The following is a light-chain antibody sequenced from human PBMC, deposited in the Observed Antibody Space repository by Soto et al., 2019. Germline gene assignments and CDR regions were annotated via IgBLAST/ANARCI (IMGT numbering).Light chain of an antibody. CDR2: EVS. CDR1: SSDVGGYNY. CDR3: SSYAGSNNPYV. J-gene: IGLJ1*01. Sequence: QSALTQPPSASGSPGQSVTISCTGTSSDVGGYNYVSWYQQHPGKAPKLMIYEVSKRPSGVPDRSSGSKSGNTASLTVSGLQAEDEADYYCSSYAGSNNPYVFGTGTKLTVL. V-gene: IGLV2-8*01.